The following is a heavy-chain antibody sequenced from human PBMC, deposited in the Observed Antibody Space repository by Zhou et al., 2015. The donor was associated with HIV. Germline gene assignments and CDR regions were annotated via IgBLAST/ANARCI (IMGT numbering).Heavy chain of an antibody. CDR3: ARGRTTQESITMVRGAVGRAFDI. Sequence: QVQLVQSGAEVKKPGSSVKVSCKASGGTFSSYAISWVRQAPGQGLEWMGGIIPIFGTANYAQKFQGRVTITADESTSTAYMELSSLRSEDTAVYYCARGRTTQESITMVRGAVGRAFDIWGQGTMVTVSS. J-gene: IGHJ3*02. CDR1: GGTFSSYA. V-gene: IGHV1-69*12. D-gene: IGHD3-10*01. CDR2: IIPIFGTA.